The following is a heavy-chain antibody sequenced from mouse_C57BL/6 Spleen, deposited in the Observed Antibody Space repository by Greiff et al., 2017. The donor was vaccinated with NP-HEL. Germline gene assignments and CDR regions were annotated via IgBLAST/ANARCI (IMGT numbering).Heavy chain of an antibody. J-gene: IGHJ1*03. CDR3: ARWDDGYYGYFDV. CDR1: GYTFTNYW. CDR2: IYPGGGYT. V-gene: IGHV1-63*01. D-gene: IGHD2-3*01. Sequence: QVQLQQSGAELVRPGTSVKMSCKASGYTFTNYWIGWAKQRPGHGLEWIGDIYPGGGYTNYNEKFKGKATLTADKSSSTAYMQFSSLTSEDSAIYYCARWDDGYYGYFDVWGTATTVTVSS.